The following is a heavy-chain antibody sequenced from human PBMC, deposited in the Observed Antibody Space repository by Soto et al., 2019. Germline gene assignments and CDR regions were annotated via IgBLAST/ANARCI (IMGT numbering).Heavy chain of an antibody. D-gene: IGHD6-6*01. V-gene: IGHV3-23*01. J-gene: IGHJ4*02. CDR2: ISGSGGST. CDR3: ANRPGTNTHHHDY. CDR1: GFTFSSYA. Sequence: EVQLLESGGGLVQPGGSLRLSCAACGFTFSSYAMSWLRQAPGKGLEWVSAISGSGGSTYYADSVKGRFTISRDNSKNTLYLQMNSLRAEDTAVYYCANRPGTNTHHHDYWGQGTLVTVSS.